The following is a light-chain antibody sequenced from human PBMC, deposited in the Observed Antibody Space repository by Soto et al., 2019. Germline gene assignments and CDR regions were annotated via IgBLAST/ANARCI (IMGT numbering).Light chain of an antibody. CDR3: QQYGTSPQT. J-gene: IGKJ1*01. V-gene: IGKV3-20*01. CDR1: QSVTSNY. Sequence: EVVMTQSPASLSASPGERVTLSCRASQSVTSNYLAWYQQKPGRAPGLLIYDTSTRASGVPDRFSGSGSGTEFTLTISRLEPEDFAVYYCQQYGTSPQTFGQGTKVDIK. CDR2: DTS.